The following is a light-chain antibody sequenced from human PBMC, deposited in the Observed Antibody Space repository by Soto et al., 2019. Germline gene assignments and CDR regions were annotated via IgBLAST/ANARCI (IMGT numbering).Light chain of an antibody. CDR2: EVS. Sequence: QSALTQPPSASGSPGQSVTISCTGNSSDVGGYNYVSWYQQHPGKAPKLMIYEVSKRPSGVPDRFSGSKSGNTASLTVSGLQAEDEADYYCSSYAGSTRGVFGTGTKVTVL. CDR3: SSYAGSTRGV. J-gene: IGLJ1*01. V-gene: IGLV2-8*01. CDR1: SSDVGGYNY.